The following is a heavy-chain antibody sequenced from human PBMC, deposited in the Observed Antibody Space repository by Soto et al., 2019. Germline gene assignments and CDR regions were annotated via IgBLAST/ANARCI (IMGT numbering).Heavy chain of an antibody. Sequence: WASVKVSCKASGYTFTGYYMHWVRQAPGQGLEWMGWINPNSGGTNYAQKFQGRVTMTGDTSISTAYMELSRLRSDDTAVYYCARAGVMVVVVQAAVGWFDPWGQGTLVTVSS. D-gene: IGHD2-2*01. CDR2: INPNSGGT. CDR1: GYTFTGYY. CDR3: ARAGVMVVVVQAAVGWFDP. J-gene: IGHJ5*02. V-gene: IGHV1-2*02.